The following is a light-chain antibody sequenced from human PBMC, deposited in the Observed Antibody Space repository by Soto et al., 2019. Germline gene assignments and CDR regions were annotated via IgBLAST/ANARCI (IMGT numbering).Light chain of an antibody. J-gene: IGLJ1*01. CDR2: DVN. CDR1: SSDVGGYNS. Sequence: QSALTQPRSVSGSHGQSVTISCTGASSDVGGYNSVSWYQQHPVKAPKLMIYDVNKRPSGVPDRFSGSKSGNTASLTISGPQTEHEDDYYCCSSAGTSYVFGTGTKVTVL. V-gene: IGLV2-11*01. CDR3: CSSAGTSYV.